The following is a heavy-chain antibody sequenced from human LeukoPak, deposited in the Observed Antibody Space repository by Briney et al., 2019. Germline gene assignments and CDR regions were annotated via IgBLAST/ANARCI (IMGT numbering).Heavy chain of an antibody. J-gene: IGHJ3*02. D-gene: IGHD6-19*01. CDR2: IYSDNR. CDR3: AKSIAVAVYAFDI. V-gene: IGHV3-53*01. Sequence: GGSLRLSCTVSGFTVRSNSMSWVRQAPGKGLEWSSFIYSDNRHYSDSVKCRFTISRDNCNNTLYLQMNSLRAEDTAVYYFAKSIAVAVYAFDIWGQGTMVTVSS. CDR1: GFTVRSNS.